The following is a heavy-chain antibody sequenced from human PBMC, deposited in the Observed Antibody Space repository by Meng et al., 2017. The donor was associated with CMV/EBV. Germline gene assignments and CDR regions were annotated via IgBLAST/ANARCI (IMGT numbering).Heavy chain of an antibody. J-gene: IGHJ5*02. Sequence: ASVKVSSKASGYTFTSYDINWVRQATGQGLEWMGWMNPNSGNTGYAQKFQGRVTMTRNTSISTAYMELSSLRSEDTAVYYCARRRAAAISNWFDPWGQGTLVTVSS. CDR1: GYTFTSYD. D-gene: IGHD2-2*02. CDR3: ARRRAAAISNWFDP. V-gene: IGHV1-8*01. CDR2: MNPNSGNT.